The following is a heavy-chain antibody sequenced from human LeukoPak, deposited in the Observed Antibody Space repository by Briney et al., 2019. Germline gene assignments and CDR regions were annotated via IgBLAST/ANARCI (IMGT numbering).Heavy chain of an antibody. J-gene: IGHJ4*02. CDR2: ISSSNTYI. CDR1: GFIFDNYS. V-gene: IGHV3-21*01. CDR3: ARSRAPDY. Sequence: GGSLRLSCAASGFIFDNYSMNWVRQAPGKGLEWVSSISSSNTYIYYADSVKGRFTISRDNAKNTVYLEMNSLRAEDTAVYYCARSRAPDYWGQGTLVTVSS.